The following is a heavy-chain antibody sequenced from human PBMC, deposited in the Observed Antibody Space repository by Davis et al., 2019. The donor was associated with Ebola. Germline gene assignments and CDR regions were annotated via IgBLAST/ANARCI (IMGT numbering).Heavy chain of an antibody. V-gene: IGHV3-21*01. Sequence: PGGSLRLSCAASGFTFSTYSMSWVRQAPGKGLEWVSSISSDSDYIYYADSAKGRFTISRDNAKNSLYLQMNSLRDEDTAVYYCARDWFGETDWGQGTLVTVSS. CDR2: ISSDSDYI. CDR1: GFTFSTYS. D-gene: IGHD3-10*01. J-gene: IGHJ4*02. CDR3: ARDWFGETD.